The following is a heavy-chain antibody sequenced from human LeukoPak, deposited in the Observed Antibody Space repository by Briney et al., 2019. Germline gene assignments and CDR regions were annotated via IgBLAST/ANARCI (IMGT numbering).Heavy chain of an antibody. CDR2: IYYSGST. J-gene: IGHJ5*02. Sequence: SETLSLTCTVSGGSISSSSYYWGWIRQPLGKGLEWIGSIYYSGSTYYNPSLKSRVTISVDTSKNQFSLKLSSVTAADPAVSYCATETNRYWSGGRLWNGGDFGPWGQGTLVTVSS. CDR3: ATETNRYWSGGRLWNGGDFGP. D-gene: IGHD2-15*01. V-gene: IGHV4-39*02. CDR1: GGSISSSSYY.